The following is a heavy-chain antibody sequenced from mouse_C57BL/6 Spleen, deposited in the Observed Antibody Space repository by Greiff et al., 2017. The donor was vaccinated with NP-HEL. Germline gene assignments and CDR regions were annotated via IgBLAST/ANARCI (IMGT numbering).Heavy chain of an antibody. CDR1: GFTFSSYA. Sequence: EVHLVESGAGLVKPGGSLKLSCAASGFTFSSYAMSWVRQTPEKRLEWVAYISSGGDYIYYADTVKGRFTISRDNARNTLYLPMNSLKSEDTAMYYCTRDKGCIYFDYWGQGTTLTVSS. J-gene: IGHJ2*01. CDR2: ISSGGDYI. V-gene: IGHV5-9-1*02. CDR3: TRDKGCIYFDY.